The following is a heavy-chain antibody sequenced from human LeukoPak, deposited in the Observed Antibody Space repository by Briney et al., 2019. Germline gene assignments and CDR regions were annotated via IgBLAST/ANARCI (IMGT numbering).Heavy chain of an antibody. Sequence: GSLRLSCAASGFTFSTYSMNWVRQAPGKGLEWVSYISYSSTIYYADSVKGRFTISRDNAKRSLYLQMNSLRAEDTAVYYCARVYGGSVANYFDYWGQGTLVTVSS. V-gene: IGHV3-48*04. D-gene: IGHD4-23*01. CDR3: ARVYGGSVANYFDY. J-gene: IGHJ4*02. CDR2: ISYSSTI. CDR1: GFTFSTYS.